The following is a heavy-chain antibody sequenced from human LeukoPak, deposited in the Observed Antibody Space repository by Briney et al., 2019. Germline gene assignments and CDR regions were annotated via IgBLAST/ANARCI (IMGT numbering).Heavy chain of an antibody. V-gene: IGHV3-7*03. Sequence: GSLRLSCAASGFTLSGYWMTWVRQAPGRGLDWVANIKQDGSEKYYVDSVKGRFTISRDNAKNSLYLQMNSLRAEDTAEYYCATSYSSGWSSYWGQGTLVTVSS. CDR2: IKQDGSEK. J-gene: IGHJ4*02. CDR3: ATSYSSGWSSY. D-gene: IGHD6-19*01. CDR1: GFTLSGYW.